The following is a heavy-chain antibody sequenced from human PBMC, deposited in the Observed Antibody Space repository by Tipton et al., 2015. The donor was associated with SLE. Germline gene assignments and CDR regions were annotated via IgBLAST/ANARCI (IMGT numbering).Heavy chain of an antibody. CDR3: ARAQQSITMIVVVTHDAFDI. V-gene: IGHV3-11*06. D-gene: IGHD3-22*01. J-gene: IGHJ3*02. Sequence: SLRLSCAASGFTFSDYYMSWIRQAPGKGLEWVSYISSSSSYTNYADSVKGRFTISRDNAKNSLYLQMNSLRAEDTAVYYCARAQQSITMIVVVTHDAFDIWGQGTMVTVSS. CDR1: GFTFSDYY. CDR2: ISSSSSYT.